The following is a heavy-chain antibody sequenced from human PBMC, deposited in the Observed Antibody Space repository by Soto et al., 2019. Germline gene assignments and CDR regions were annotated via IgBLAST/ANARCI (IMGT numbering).Heavy chain of an antibody. CDR1: GGSISTSNIY. D-gene: IGHD1-26*01. Sequence: PLETLSLTCNVSGGSISTSNIYWAWIRQPPGKGLEWIGSIYYSGSTYYSPSLKSRVTISMDTSKNHFSLRVSSVTAADTAVYYCARPENYGSYAYWGRGTLVTVSS. J-gene: IGHJ4*02. CDR3: ARPENYGSYAY. CDR2: IYYSGST. V-gene: IGHV4-39*02.